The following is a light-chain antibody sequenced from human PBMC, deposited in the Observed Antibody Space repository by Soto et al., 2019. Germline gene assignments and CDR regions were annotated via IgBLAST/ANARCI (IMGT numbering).Light chain of an antibody. Sequence: DVVMTQSPLSLPVTLGQPASISCSSSQSLVHSDGNTYLNWFQQRPGQSPRRLICKVSNRDSGVPDRFSGSAAGTDFTLKISRVEAEDVGVYYCIQGTHLPYTFGQGTKLEIK. J-gene: IGKJ2*01. CDR3: IQGTHLPYT. V-gene: IGKV2-30*02. CDR1: QSLVHSDGNTY. CDR2: KVS.